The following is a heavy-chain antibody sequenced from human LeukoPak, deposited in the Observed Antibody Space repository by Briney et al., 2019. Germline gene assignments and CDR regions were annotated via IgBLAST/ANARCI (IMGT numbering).Heavy chain of an antibody. Sequence: PGGSLRLSCAASGFIFSSYSINWVRKAPGKGLEWVSSISSSSSYIYYADSEKGQFNVSRDNAKNPLDRQMNSLRAERTAVYDCAREYYYDSRAHGAFDIWGQGTMVTVSS. V-gene: IGHV3-21*04. CDR1: GFIFSSYS. CDR3: AREYYYDSRAHGAFDI. J-gene: IGHJ3*02. D-gene: IGHD3-22*01. CDR2: ISSSSSYI.